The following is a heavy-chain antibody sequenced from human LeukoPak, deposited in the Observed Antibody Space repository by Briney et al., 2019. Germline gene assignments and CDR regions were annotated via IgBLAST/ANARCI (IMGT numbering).Heavy chain of an antibody. V-gene: IGHV3-48*04. J-gene: IGHJ4*02. CDR2: ISSSSSTI. CDR3: ASRRLRLGELSLYFDY. Sequence: GGSLRLSCAASGFTFSSYSMNWVRQAPGKGLEWVSYISSSSSTIYYADSVKGRFTISRDNAKKSLYLQMNSLRAEDTAVYYCASRRLRLGELSLYFDYWGQGTLVTVSS. D-gene: IGHD3-16*02. CDR1: GFTFSSYS.